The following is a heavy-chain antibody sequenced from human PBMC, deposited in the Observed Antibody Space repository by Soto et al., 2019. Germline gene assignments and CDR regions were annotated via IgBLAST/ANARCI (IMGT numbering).Heavy chain of an antibody. J-gene: IGHJ4*02. Sequence: QVQLEESGGGVVQPGRSLRLSCAASGFTFSSYVMHWVRQAPGKGLEWVAVISYDGSNKYYADSVKGRFTISRDNSKNTLYLQMNSLRAEDTAVYYCAKGRGGSYPWEYYFDYWGQGTLVTVSS. V-gene: IGHV3-30*18. D-gene: IGHD1-26*01. CDR1: GFTFSSYV. CDR3: AKGRGGSYPWEYYFDY. CDR2: ISYDGSNK.